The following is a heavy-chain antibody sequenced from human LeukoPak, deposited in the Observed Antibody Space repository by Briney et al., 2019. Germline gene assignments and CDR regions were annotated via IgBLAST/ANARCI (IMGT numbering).Heavy chain of an antibody. J-gene: IGHJ6*03. CDR3: ARDRKYYYHMDV. CDR2: IYTSGST. D-gene: IGHD1-14*01. V-gene: IGHV4-4*07. CDR1: GASINNYY. Sequence: KSSETLSLTCTVSGASINNYYWSWIRQPAGKGLEWIGRIYTSGSTNYNPSLKSRVTISVDTSKNQFSLRLSSLTAADTALYYCARDRKYYYHMDVWGKGTTVTVSS.